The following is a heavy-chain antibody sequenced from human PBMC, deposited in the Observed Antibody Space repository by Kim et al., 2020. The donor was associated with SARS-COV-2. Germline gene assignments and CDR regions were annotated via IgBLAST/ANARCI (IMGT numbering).Heavy chain of an antibody. CDR3: AKGSIAVPRGYYSYMDV. J-gene: IGHJ6*03. CDR2: ISGSGGST. CDR1: GFTINNYA. Sequence: WGSLRLSCAASGFTINNYAMNWVRQAPGKGLEWVSVISGSGGSTYYADSVKGRFTISRDNSKNTLHLQMNSLRVEDTAVYYCAKGSIAVPRGYYSYMDVWGKGTTVTVSS. D-gene: IGHD6-19*01. V-gene: IGHV3-23*01.